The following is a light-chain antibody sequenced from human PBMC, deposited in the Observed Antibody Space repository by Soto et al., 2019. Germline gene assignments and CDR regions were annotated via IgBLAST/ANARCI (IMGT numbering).Light chain of an antibody. CDR1: TGAVTSGHF. J-gene: IGLJ2*01. V-gene: IGLV7-46*01. CDR2: HTS. Sequence: QAVVTQEASLTVSPGGTVTLTCGSSTGAVTSGHFPYWFQQKPDQAPRTLIYHTSNKHSWTPARFSGSLLGGKAALTLSGAQPEDEADYYCLLSYVDARAAVFGVGTKLTVL. CDR3: LLSYVDARAAV.